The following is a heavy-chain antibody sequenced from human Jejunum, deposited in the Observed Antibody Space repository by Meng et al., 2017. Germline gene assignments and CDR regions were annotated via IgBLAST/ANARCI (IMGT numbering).Heavy chain of an antibody. Sequence: GSLRLSCTVSGDSVSTNYFWSWLRQSPGKGLELIGYIHYSRSPDYNPSLKSRVTISIDTYKNQFSLNLNSVTTTDTAVYYCARMIGSGPFDYWGQGTLVTVSS. CDR1: GDSVSTNYF. CDR3: ARMIGSGPFDY. D-gene: IGHD6-19*01. V-gene: IGHV4-61*01. CDR2: IHYSRSP. J-gene: IGHJ4*02.